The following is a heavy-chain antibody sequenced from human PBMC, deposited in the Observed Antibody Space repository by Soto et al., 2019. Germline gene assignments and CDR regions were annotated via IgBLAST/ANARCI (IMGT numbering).Heavy chain of an antibody. CDR2: ISSSSSTI. Sequence: PGGSLRLSCAASGFTFSSYSMNWVRQAPGKGLEWVSYISSSSSTIYYADSVKGRFTISRDNAKNSRYLQMNSLRAEDTAVYYCARDDYDFWRGSMLDVWGKGTTVTVSS. CDR3: ARDDYDFWRGSMLDV. D-gene: IGHD3-3*01. J-gene: IGHJ6*04. V-gene: IGHV3-48*01. CDR1: GFTFSSYS.